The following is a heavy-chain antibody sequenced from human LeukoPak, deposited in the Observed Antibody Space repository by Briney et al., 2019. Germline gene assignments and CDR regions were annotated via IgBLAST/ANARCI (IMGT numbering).Heavy chain of an antibody. CDR2: IMSVFETP. J-gene: IGHJ4*02. Sequence: SVKVSCKASVRIFIKYSITWVRQAPGQGLEWMGGIMSVFETPTYAQRFQGRVNITADESTRTTYMELHSLTSEDTAVYYCASLVTSGSGSYGGQGTLVTVSS. V-gene: IGHV1-69*01. CDR3: ASLVTSGSGSY. CDR1: VRIFIKYS. D-gene: IGHD3-10*01.